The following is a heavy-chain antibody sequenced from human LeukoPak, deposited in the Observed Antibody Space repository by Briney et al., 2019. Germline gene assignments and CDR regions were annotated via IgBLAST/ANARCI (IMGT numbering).Heavy chain of an antibody. V-gene: IGHV3-48*02. CDR1: GFTFSSYS. D-gene: IGHD3-22*01. Sequence: PGGSLRLSCAASGFTFSSYSMNWVRQAPGKGLEWVSYISSSSSTIYYADSVKGRFTISRDNAKSSLYLQMNSLRDEDTAVYYCARDLITMIVVDPPGGFDYWGQGTLVTVSS. J-gene: IGHJ4*02. CDR3: ARDLITMIVVDPPGGFDY. CDR2: ISSSSSTI.